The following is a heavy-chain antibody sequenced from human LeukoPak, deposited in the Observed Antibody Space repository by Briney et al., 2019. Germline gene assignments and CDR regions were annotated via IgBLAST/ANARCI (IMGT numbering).Heavy chain of an antibody. J-gene: IGHJ4*02. D-gene: IGHD6-19*01. V-gene: IGHV3-23*01. CDR3: ARFIAVAGNLVDY. CDR1: RFTFSNYA. CDR2: ITGGGGT. Sequence: QSGGSLRLSCAASRFTFSNYAMSWVRQAPGKGLEWVSAITGGGGTYYADSVKGRFTISRDNAKNSLYLQMNSLRAEDTAVYYCARFIAVAGNLVDYWGQGTLVTVSS.